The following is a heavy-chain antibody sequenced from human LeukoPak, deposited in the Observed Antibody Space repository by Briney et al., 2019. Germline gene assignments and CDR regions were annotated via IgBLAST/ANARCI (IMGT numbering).Heavy chain of an antibody. CDR2: INPNSGGT. CDR3: AGDCRSVGSCRKGNDY. D-gene: IGHD6-13*01. Sequence: ASVKVSCKASGYTFTGYYMHWVRQAPGQGLEWMGWINPNSGGTNYAQKFQGRVTMTTDTSTSTAYMELRSLRSDDTAVYYCAGDCRSVGSCRKGNDYWGQGTLVTVSS. J-gene: IGHJ4*02. V-gene: IGHV1-2*02. CDR1: GYTFTGYY.